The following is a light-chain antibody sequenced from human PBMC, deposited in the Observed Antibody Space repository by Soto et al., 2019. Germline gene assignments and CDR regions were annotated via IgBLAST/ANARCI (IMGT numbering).Light chain of an antibody. V-gene: IGKV3-15*01. CDR3: QQHNNYPRT. J-gene: IGKJ1*01. CDR2: DAS. Sequence: EIVMTQSPSTLSVSPGDRATLSCRASQSVGNDLAWYQQKPGQAPRLLIYDASTRATGVPARFSGSGSGTEFTLTISSLLPEDFAAYYCQQHNNYPRTFGQGTKVDIK. CDR1: QSVGND.